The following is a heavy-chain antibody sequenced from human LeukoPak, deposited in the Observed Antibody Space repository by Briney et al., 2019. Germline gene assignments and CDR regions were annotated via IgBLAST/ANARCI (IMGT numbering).Heavy chain of an antibody. Sequence: TGGSLRLSCAASGFTFSSHLMHWVRHAQGTGLVWVSSIKGDGTAPNYADSVKGRFTISRDNAKSTLYLQMSSLRVEDTAVYHCVRNFATGDWGQGTLVTVSS. CDR3: VRNFATGD. CDR1: GFTFSSHL. D-gene: IGHD1-14*01. V-gene: IGHV3-74*01. J-gene: IGHJ4*02. CDR2: IKGDGTAP.